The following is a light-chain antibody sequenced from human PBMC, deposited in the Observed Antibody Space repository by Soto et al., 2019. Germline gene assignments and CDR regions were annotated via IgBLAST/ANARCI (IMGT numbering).Light chain of an antibody. V-gene: IGKV1-5*01. Sequence: DIQITHSPSTLSESVGDTVTVTFLASQSVSGWLAWYQQKPGEAPKLLIYAASSLQSGVPSRFSATVSGTEFSLTITSLQPEDFATYYCQQLFDSPITFGQGTRLAIK. CDR1: QSVSGW. CDR2: AAS. CDR3: QQLFDSPIT. J-gene: IGKJ5*01.